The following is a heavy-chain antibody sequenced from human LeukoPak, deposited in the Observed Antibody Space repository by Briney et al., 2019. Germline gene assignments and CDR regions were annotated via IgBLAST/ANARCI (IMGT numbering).Heavy chain of an antibody. CDR3: ARGIWRSYGLDV. J-gene: IGHJ6*02. V-gene: IGHV3-74*01. Sequence: PGGSLRLSCAASGFTFSTYWMHWVRQAPGKGLVWLSRTSNDGSSTTYADSVKGRFTISRDNTKNTLYVQMDSLRPEDTAVYHCARGIWRSYGLDVWGQGTTVTVSS. CDR1: GFTFSTYW. CDR2: TSNDGSST.